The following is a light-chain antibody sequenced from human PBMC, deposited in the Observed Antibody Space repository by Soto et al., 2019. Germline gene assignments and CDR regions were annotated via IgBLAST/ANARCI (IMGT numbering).Light chain of an antibody. V-gene: IGLV2-23*01. J-gene: IGLJ3*02. Sequence: QSALTQPASASGSPGQSITTSCTGTSSDVGSYNLVSWYQQYPGKAPKLMIYEGSKRPSGVSNRFSGSKSDNTASLTISGLQAEDEADYYCCSYAGTSTWVFGGGTKLTVL. CDR2: EGS. CDR1: SSDVGSYNL. CDR3: CSYAGTSTWV.